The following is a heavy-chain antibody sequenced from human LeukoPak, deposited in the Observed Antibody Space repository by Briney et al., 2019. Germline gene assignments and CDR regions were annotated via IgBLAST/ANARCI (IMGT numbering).Heavy chain of an antibody. D-gene: IGHD2-2*02. J-gene: IGHJ6*03. CDR1: GFTFSSYA. CDR2: ISGSGGNT. V-gene: IGHV3-23*01. Sequence: GGSLRLSCVASGFTFSSYAMSWVRQAPGKGLEWVSGISGSGGNTYYADSVKGRFTISRDNSKSTLYLQMNSLRAEDTAVYYCAKCVLPPALRTFHYYYMDVWGKGTTVTVSS. CDR3: AKCVLPPALRTFHYYYMDV.